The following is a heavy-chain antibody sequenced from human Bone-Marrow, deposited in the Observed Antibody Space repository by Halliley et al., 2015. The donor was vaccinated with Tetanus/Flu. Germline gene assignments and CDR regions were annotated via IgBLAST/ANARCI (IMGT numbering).Heavy chain of an antibody. V-gene: IGHV3-74*03. J-gene: IGHJ4*02. CDR2: INSDETDI. D-gene: IGHD1-26*01. CDR3: ARGIKWD. Sequence: PGKGLAGVSRINSDETDIKYADSVKGRFTISRDNANNTLYLQMNSLRAEDTAVYYCARGIKWDWGQGTLVTVSS.